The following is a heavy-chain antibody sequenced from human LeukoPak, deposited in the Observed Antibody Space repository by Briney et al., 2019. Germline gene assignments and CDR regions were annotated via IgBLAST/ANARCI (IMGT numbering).Heavy chain of an antibody. CDR2: IHHSGST. CDR3: ATNTGSYFAWFDY. J-gene: IGHJ4*02. CDR1: GGSISSSAYH. Sequence: PSETLSLTCTVSGGSISSSAYHWGWIRQPPGKGLEWIGYIHHSGSTKYNPSLQSRVTMSMDTSKNQVSLKLSSVSAADSALYSCATNTGSYFAWFDYWGQGTLVTVSS. D-gene: IGHD1-26*01. V-gene: IGHV4-61*05.